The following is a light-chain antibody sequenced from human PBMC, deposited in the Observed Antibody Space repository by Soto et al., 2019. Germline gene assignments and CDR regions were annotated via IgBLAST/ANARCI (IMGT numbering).Light chain of an antibody. Sequence: EIVLTQSPATLSLSPGERATLSCRASQSVNSYLAWYQQKPGQAPRLLIYDASNGATGIPARFSGSGSGTDFTLTISSLEPEDFAVYYCQQRSNWPPTFGGGTKVDIK. V-gene: IGKV3-11*01. CDR3: QQRSNWPPT. CDR2: DAS. CDR1: QSVNSY. J-gene: IGKJ4*01.